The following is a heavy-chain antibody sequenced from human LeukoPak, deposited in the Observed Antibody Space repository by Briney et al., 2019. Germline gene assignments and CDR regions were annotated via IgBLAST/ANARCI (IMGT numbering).Heavy chain of an antibody. Sequence: PGGSLRLSCAASGFTVSSNYMSWVRQAPGKGLEWVSVIYSGGSTYYADSVKGRFTISRDNSKNTLYLQMNSLRAEDTAVYYCAKVMGYYYDIAGSYYYYGMDVWGQGTTVTVSS. J-gene: IGHJ6*02. D-gene: IGHD3-22*01. CDR2: IYSGGST. V-gene: IGHV3-53*01. CDR3: AKVMGYYYDIAGSYYYYGMDV. CDR1: GFTVSSNY.